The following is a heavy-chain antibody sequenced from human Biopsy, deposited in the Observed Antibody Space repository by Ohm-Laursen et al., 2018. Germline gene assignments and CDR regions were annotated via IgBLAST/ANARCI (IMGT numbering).Heavy chain of an antibody. CDR2: MIPSSGKT. CDR1: GYSFITYD. V-gene: IGHV1-8*01. J-gene: IGHJ5*02. Sequence: GSSVKVSCKASGYSFITYDVNWVRQARGQGLEWMGWMIPSSGKTGYAQRFQGRVTLTMNTSISKAYMELSGLRSEDTAVYFCARGYSRRVSIFEASIYWFDTWGQGTLVTASS. D-gene: IGHD6-6*01. CDR3: ARGYSRRVSIFEASIYWFDT.